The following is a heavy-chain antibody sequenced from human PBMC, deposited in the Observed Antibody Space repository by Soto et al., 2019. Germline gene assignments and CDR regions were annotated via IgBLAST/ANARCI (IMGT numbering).Heavy chain of an antibody. CDR3: ARRRTGSSRSRRDAFDI. V-gene: IGHV1-18*01. Sequence: QVQLVQSGAEVKKPGASVKVSCKASGYTFTSYGISWVRQAPGQGLEWMGWISAYNGNTNYAQKLQGRGTMTTDTSTSTAYMELRSLRSDDTAVYYCARRRTGSSRSRRDAFDIWGQGTMVTVSS. CDR1: GYTFTSYG. CDR2: ISAYNGNT. D-gene: IGHD6-13*01. J-gene: IGHJ3*02.